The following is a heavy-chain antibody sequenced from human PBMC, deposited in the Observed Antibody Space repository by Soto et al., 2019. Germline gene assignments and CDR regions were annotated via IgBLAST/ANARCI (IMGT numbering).Heavy chain of an antibody. D-gene: IGHD3-10*01. J-gene: IGHJ6*03. CDR1: GFTFSSYS. V-gene: IGHV3-21*01. CDR2: ISSSSSYI. CDR3: AKPGSPPGTNYFGSGSYFNYYYYYMDV. Sequence: KPGGSLRLSCAASGFTFSSYSMNWVRQAPGKGLEWVSSISSSSSYIYYADSVKGRFTISRDNAKNSLYLQMNSLRAEDTAVYYCAKPGSPPGTNYFGSGSYFNYYYYYMDVWGKGTTVTVSS.